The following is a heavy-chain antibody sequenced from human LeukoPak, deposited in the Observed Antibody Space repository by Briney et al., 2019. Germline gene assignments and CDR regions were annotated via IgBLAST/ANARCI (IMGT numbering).Heavy chain of an antibody. CDR1: EFTFSSYR. CDR2: IKQDGSEK. J-gene: IGHJ4*02. Sequence: GGSLRLSCAASEFTFSSYRMNWVRQAPGKGLEWVANIKQDGSEKYYVGSVKGRFTISRDNAKNSLYLQMNSLRAEDTAVYYCARDGYSGYDYWGQGTLVTVSS. D-gene: IGHD5-12*01. CDR3: ARDGYSGYDY. V-gene: IGHV3-7*01.